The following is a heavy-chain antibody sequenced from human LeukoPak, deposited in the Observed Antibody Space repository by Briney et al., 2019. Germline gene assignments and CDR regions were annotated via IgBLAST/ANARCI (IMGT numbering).Heavy chain of an antibody. J-gene: IGHJ4*02. V-gene: IGHV1-69*13. CDR3: VQYSRFLEWSPRDY. Sequence: ASVKVSCKASGGTFSSYAISWVRQAPGQGLEWMGGIIPIFGTANYAQKFQGRVTITADESTSTAYMELSSLRSEDTAVYYCVQYSRFLEWSPRDYWGQGTLVTVSS. D-gene: IGHD3-3*01. CDR1: GGTFSSYA. CDR2: IIPIFGTA.